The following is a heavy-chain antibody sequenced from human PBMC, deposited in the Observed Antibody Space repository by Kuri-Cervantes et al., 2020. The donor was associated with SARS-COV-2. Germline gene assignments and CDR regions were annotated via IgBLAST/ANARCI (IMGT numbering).Heavy chain of an antibody. CDR1: GFTFSSYA. CDR2: IIPIFGTA. V-gene: IGHV1-69*05. Sequence: GGSLRLSCAASGFTFSSYAMHWVRQAPGKGLEWVGGIIPIFGTANTAQKFQGRVTMTRNTSISTAYMELSSLRSEDTAVYYCARGHRIPVAGTWGQGTLVTVSS. D-gene: IGHD6-19*01. CDR3: ARGHRIPVAGT. J-gene: IGHJ4*02.